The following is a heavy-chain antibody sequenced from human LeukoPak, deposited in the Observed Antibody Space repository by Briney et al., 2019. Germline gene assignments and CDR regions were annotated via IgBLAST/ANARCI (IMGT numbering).Heavy chain of an antibody. V-gene: IGHV3-23*01. CDR1: GFTFSSDA. J-gene: IGHJ4*02. Sequence: GGSLRLSCAASGFTFSSDAMSWVRQAPGKGLECVSGISGSGGRTHYADSVKGRFTIFRENSKNTLYLQMNSLRAEDTAVYYCAKDGVYGSGCCYYFDYWGQGTLVTVSS. D-gene: IGHD3-10*01. CDR2: ISGSGGRT. CDR3: AKDGVYGSGCCYYFDY.